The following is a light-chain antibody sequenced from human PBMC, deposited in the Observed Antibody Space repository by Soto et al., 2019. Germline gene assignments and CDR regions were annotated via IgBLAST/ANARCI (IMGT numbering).Light chain of an antibody. J-gene: IGKJ4*01. CDR2: GAS. CDR3: QQYDNWPLT. CDR1: QSVTSFY. Sequence: EIVLTQSPGTLSLSPGERATLSCRASQSVTSFYLAWYQQKPGQAPRFLIYGASTRATGIPDRFSGSGSGTEFTLTISSLQPEDFAAYYCQQYDNWPLTFGRGTKVDIK. V-gene: IGKV3-20*01.